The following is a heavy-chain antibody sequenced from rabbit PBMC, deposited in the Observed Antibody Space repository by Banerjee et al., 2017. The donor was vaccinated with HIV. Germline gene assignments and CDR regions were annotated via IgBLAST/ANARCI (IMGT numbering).Heavy chain of an antibody. CDR3: ARAVSGYTFNL. CDR2: INAGGSGNT. Sequence: QSLEESGGDLVKPGASLTLTCKASGFSFSSSYYMCWVRQAPGKGLEWIACINAGGSGNTVYASWAKGRFTISKTSSTTVTLQLNSLTAADTATYFCARAVSGYTFNLWGQGTLVTVS. CDR1: GFSFSSSYY. J-gene: IGHJ4*01. V-gene: IGHV1S40*01. D-gene: IGHD1-1*01.